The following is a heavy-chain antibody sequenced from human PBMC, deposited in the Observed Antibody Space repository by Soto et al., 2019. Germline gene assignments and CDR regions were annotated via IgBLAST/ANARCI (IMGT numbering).Heavy chain of an antibody. CDR1: GGTFSSYA. Sequence: QVQLVQSGAEVKKPGSSVKVSCKASGGTFSSYAISWVRQAPGQGLEWMGGIIPIFGTANYAQKFQGRVTITADESTSTAYMELSSLRSEDTAVYYCARSSIVVVTAMVIAFDIWGQGTMFTVSS. CDR3: ARSSIVVVTAMVIAFDI. J-gene: IGHJ3*02. D-gene: IGHD2-21*02. V-gene: IGHV1-69*12. CDR2: IIPIFGTA.